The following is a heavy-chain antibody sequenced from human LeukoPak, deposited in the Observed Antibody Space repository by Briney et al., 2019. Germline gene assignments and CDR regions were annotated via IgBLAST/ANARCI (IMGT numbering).Heavy chain of an antibody. V-gene: IGHV3-30*02. CDR1: GFTFSSYG. J-gene: IGHJ4*02. CDR3: AKGDSSGLFNPYYFDY. CDR2: IRYDGSNK. D-gene: IGHD3-22*01. Sequence: PGGSLRLSCGASGFTFSSYGMHWVRQAPGKGLEWVAFIRYDGSNKYYADSVKGRVTISRDNSKNTLYVQMNSLRAEDTAVYYCAKGDSSGLFNPYYFDYWGQGTLVTVSS.